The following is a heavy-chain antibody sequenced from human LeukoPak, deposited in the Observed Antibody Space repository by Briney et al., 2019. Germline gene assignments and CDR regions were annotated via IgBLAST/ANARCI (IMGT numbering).Heavy chain of an antibody. CDR3: ARGSDYDSSGYYSLFDY. V-gene: IGHV4-31*03. Sequence: PSETLSLTCTVSGGSISSGGYYWSWIRQHPGKGLEWLGYIYYSGSTYYNPSLKSRVTISVDTSKTQFSLKLSSVTAADTAVYYCARGSDYDSSGYYSLFDYWGQGTLVTVSS. J-gene: IGHJ4*02. CDR1: GGSISSGGYY. D-gene: IGHD3-22*01. CDR2: IYYSGST.